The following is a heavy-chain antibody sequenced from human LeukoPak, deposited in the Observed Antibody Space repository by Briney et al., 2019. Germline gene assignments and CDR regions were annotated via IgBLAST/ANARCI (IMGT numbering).Heavy chain of an antibody. CDR2: LYPRGTT. V-gene: IGHV4-4*07. J-gene: IGHJ3*02. D-gene: IGHD1-26*01. CDR1: GGSISNYF. CDR3: AGGGSPHI. Sequence: SETLSLTCTVSGGSISNYFLSWVRQPAGKALEWIGRLYPRGTTNYNPSLKSRVSMSLDTSMTQFSLKLNSVTAADTAVYCCAGGGSPHIWGQGTMVTVSS.